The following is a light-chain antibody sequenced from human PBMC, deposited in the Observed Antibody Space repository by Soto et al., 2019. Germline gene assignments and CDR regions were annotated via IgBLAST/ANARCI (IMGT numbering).Light chain of an antibody. CDR2: DVV. Sequence: QSALTQPASVSGSPGQSITISCTGTSSDVGGFNSVSWYQLRPGTAPKLILYDVVDRPSGVSYRVSGSKSGNTASLTISGLQAADEADYFCSSYTSTMTNVFGSGTQLTVL. CDR3: SSYTSTMTNV. V-gene: IGLV2-14*03. J-gene: IGLJ1*01. CDR1: SSDVGGFNS.